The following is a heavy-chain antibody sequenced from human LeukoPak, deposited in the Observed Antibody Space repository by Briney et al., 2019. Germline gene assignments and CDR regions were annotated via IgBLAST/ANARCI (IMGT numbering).Heavy chain of an antibody. CDR1: GFTFSDYA. V-gene: IGHV3-23*01. D-gene: IGHD6-19*01. CDR2: ISQGT. J-gene: IGHJ4*02. CDR3: ASSWTIAGAGRKYYFQY. Sequence: QPGGSLKLSCAASGFTFSDYAMNWVRQAPGKGLEWVSTISQGTYYVNSVKGRFTISRDNSKNTLYLQMHSLRAEDTAVYYCASSWTIAGAGRKYYFQYWGQGTLVTVSS.